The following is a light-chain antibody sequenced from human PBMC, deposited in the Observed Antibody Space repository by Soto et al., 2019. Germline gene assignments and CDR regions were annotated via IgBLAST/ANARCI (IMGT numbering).Light chain of an antibody. Sequence: QSVLTQPASASGSPGQSITFSCTGTSSDIGVYNYVSWYQQHPGKAPKLMIYEVNNRPSGVSNRFSGSKSGNTASLTISGLQAEDEADYYCSSYTTSNTYVFGTGTKVTVL. V-gene: IGLV2-14*01. CDR1: SSDIGVYNY. CDR3: SSYTTSNTYV. CDR2: EVN. J-gene: IGLJ1*01.